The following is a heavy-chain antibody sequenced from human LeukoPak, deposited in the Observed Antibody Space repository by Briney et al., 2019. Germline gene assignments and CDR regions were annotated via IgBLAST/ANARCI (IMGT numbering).Heavy chain of an antibody. Sequence: SGPTLFNPTPTLTLTRTFSGFSLSTSGVGVGWIRQPPGKALEWLALIYWNDDKRYTPSLKSRLTITQDTSKNQVVLTMTNMDPVDTATYYCAHDSSWYYFDYWGQGTLVTVSS. CDR2: IYWNDDK. CDR1: GFSLSTSGVG. CDR3: AHDSSWYYFDY. D-gene: IGHD6-13*01. V-gene: IGHV2-5*01. J-gene: IGHJ4*02.